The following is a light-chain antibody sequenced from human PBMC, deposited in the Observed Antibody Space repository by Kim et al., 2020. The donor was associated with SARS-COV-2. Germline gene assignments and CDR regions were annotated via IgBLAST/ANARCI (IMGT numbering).Light chain of an antibody. CDR3: ATWDDSHVV. J-gene: IGLJ2*01. Sequence: PGQTFTIPFSAGPSKTGNNFVYWYQQLPGTAPKLLIYRNNQRPSGVPDRFSGSKSGTSASLAISGLRSEDEADYYCATWDDSHVVFGGGTQLTVL. V-gene: IGLV1-47*01. CDR1: PSKTGNNF. CDR2: RNN.